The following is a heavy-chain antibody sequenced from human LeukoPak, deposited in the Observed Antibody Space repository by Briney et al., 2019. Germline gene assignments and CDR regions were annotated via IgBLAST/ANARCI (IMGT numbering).Heavy chain of an antibody. CDR2: VDPEDGET. D-gene: IGHD2-15*01. V-gene: IGHV1-69-2*01. CDR1: GYTFTDYY. Sequence: EASVKVSCKVSGYTFTDYYMHWVQQAPGKGLELRGLVDPEDGETIYAEKFQGRVTITADTSTDTAYMELSSLRSEDTAVYYCATLPRYCSGGSCYGWGQGTRVTVSS. CDR3: ATLPRYCSGGSCYG. J-gene: IGHJ4*02.